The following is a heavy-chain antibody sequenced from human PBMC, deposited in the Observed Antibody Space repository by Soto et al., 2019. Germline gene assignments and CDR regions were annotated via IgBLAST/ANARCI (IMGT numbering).Heavy chain of an antibody. Sequence: QITLKESGPTLVRPTQTLTLTCTFSGFSLSTSGLGVGWIRQPPGKALEWLALFYWNDDKRYSPSLKARLTITKDTSKNQVVLTMTNMDPVDTATYYCAHRPSGWYLFDYWGQGTLVTVSS. D-gene: IGHD6-19*01. CDR3: AHRPSGWYLFDY. CDR1: GFSLSTSGLG. V-gene: IGHV2-5*01. J-gene: IGHJ4*02. CDR2: FYWNDDK.